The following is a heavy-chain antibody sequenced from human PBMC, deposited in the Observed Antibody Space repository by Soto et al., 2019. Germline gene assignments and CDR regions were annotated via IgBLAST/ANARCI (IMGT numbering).Heavy chain of an antibody. V-gene: IGHV3-74*01. CDR2: VNGDGSST. Sequence: EVQLVESGGGLVQPGGSLRLSGAASGFTFSSYWMHWVRQAPGKGLVWVSRVNGDGSSTSYADSVKGRFTISRDNAKNTLYLQMNSLRVEDTAVYYCARGGPYSSSEVDYWGQGTLVTVSS. J-gene: IGHJ4*02. D-gene: IGHD6-6*01. CDR3: ARGGPYSSSEVDY. CDR1: GFTFSSYW.